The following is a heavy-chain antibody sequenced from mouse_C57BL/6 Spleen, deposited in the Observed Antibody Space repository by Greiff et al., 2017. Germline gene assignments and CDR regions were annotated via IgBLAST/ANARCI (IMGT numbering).Heavy chain of an antibody. CDR1: GYTFTSYW. J-gene: IGHJ2*01. D-gene: IGHD1-1*01. CDR2: IHPNSGST. CDR3: ARSRGYGSSPYYFDY. V-gene: IGHV1-64*01. Sequence: VQLQQPGAELVKPGASVKLSCKASGYTFTSYWMHWVKQRPGQGLEWIGMIHPNSGSTNYNEKFKSKATLTVDKSSSTAYMQLSSLTSEDSAVYYCARSRGYGSSPYYFDYWGQGTTLTVSS.